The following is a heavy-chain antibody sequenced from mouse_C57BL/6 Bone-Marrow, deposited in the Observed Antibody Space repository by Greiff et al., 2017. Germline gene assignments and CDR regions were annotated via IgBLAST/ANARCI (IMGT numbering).Heavy chain of an antibody. D-gene: IGHD3-2*02. J-gene: IGHJ4*01. CDR3: AREKAQATRAMDY. Sequence: QVQLQQSGPELVKPGASVKISCKASGYAFSSSWMNWVKQRPGQGLEWIGRIYPGDGDTNYNGKFKGKATLTADKSSSTAYMQLSSLTSEDSAVYFCAREKAQATRAMDYWGQGTSVTVSS. CDR2: IYPGDGDT. V-gene: IGHV1-82*01. CDR1: GYAFSSSW.